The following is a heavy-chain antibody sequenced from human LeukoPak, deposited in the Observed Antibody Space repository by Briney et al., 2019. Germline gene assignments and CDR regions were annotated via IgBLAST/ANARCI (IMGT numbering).Heavy chain of an antibody. J-gene: IGHJ6*03. Sequence: GGSLRLSCAASGFTFSSYSMNWVRQAPGKGLEWVSYISSSSSTIYYADPVKGRFTISRDNAKNSLYLQMNSLRAEDTAVYYCARDRFLEWLTTNYYYYYYMDVWGKGTTVTVSS. D-gene: IGHD3-3*01. CDR2: ISSSSSTI. CDR1: GFTFSSYS. V-gene: IGHV3-48*01. CDR3: ARDRFLEWLTTNYYYYYYMDV.